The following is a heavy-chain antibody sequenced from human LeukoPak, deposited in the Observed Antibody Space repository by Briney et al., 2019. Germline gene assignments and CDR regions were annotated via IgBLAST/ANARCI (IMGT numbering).Heavy chain of an antibody. Sequence: GGSLRLSCAASGFTFSSYSMNWVRQAPGKGLEWVSSISSSSSYIYYADSVKGRFTISRDNAKNSLYLQMNSLRAEDTAVYYCARDSRLGYGSGSYPPGYYGMDVWGQGTTVTVSS. CDR3: ARDSRLGYGSGSYPPGYYGMDV. CDR2: ISSSSSYI. V-gene: IGHV3-21*01. D-gene: IGHD3-10*01. J-gene: IGHJ6*02. CDR1: GFTFSSYS.